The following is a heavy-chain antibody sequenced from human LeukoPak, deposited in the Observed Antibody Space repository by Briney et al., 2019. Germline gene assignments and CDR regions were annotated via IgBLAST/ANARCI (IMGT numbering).Heavy chain of an antibody. J-gene: IGHJ4*02. D-gene: IGHD3-22*01. CDR2: IYTSGST. CDR1: GGSISSSSYY. Sequence: SETLSLTCTVSGGSISSSSYYWSWIRQPAGKGLEWIGRIYTSGSTNYNPSLKRRVTMSVDTSKNQFSLKLSSVTAADTAVYYCARSYDSSGYYYYFDYWGQGTLVTVSS. V-gene: IGHV4-61*02. CDR3: ARSYDSSGYYYYFDY.